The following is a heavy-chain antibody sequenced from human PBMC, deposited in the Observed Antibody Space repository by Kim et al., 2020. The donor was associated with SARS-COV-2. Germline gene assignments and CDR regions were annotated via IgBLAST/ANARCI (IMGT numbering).Heavy chain of an antibody. V-gene: IGHV1-69*10. Sequence: SVNVSCKASGGTFSSYAISWVRQAPGHGLEWMGRIIPILGIANYAQKFQGRVTITADKSTSTAYMELSSLRSEDTAVYYCARAHSISRGDWFDPWGQGTLVTVSS. CDR2: IIPILGIA. CDR3: ARAHSISRGDWFDP. D-gene: IGHD6-13*01. CDR1: GGTFSSYA. J-gene: IGHJ5*02.